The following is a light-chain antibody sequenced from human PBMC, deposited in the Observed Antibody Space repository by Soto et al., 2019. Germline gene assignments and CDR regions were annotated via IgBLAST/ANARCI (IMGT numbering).Light chain of an antibody. CDR2: DAS. J-gene: IGKJ5*01. V-gene: IGKV3-11*01. CDR3: QQRSDWPLT. Sequence: DIVMTQSPATLSVAPGERVTFSCRASQGVSRKLAWYQHKPGQPPRLLIYDASNRATGIPARFSGSGSGTDFTLTISSLDPEDFAVYYCQQRSDWPLTFGQGTRLEI. CDR1: QGVSRK.